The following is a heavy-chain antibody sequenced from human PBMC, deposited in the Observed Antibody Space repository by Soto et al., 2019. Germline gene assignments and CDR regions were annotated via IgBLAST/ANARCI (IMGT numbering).Heavy chain of an antibody. J-gene: IGHJ3*02. Sequence: QVQLVQSGAEVKKPGSSVKVSCKASGGTFSRCSFNWVRQASGHGLEWVGGVMPMFGTDKYAQKFQDKVTRTADKSTGTAYMELSRLTAEDTAVYYFGREARYRVDAFDIRGQGKLVTVSS. CDR2: VMPMFGTD. CDR3: GREARYRVDAFDI. V-gene: IGHV1-69*14. CDR1: GGTFSRCS. D-gene: IGHD5-18*01.